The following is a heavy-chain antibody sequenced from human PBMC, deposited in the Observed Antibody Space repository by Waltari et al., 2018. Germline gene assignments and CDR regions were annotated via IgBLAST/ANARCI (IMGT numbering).Heavy chain of an antibody. CDR1: GGSISSYY. V-gene: IGHV4-59*01. CDR3: ARAEEYYYDSSGYINFFDY. J-gene: IGHJ4*02. CDR2: IYYSGST. D-gene: IGHD3-22*01. Sequence: QVQLQESGPGLVKPSETLPLTCTVSGGSISSYYWSWIRQPPGKGLEWIGYIYYSGSTNYNPSLKSRVTISVDTSKNQFSLKLSSVTAADTAVYYCARAEEYYYDSSGYINFFDYWGQGTLVTVSS.